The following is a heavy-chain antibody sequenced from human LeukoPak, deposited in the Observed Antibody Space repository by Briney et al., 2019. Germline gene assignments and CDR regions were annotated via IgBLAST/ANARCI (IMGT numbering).Heavy chain of an antibody. CDR3: ARGVYYYGSGSNPYYGMDV. V-gene: IGHV4-61*01. CDR2: INHSGST. J-gene: IGHJ6*04. D-gene: IGHD3-10*01. Sequence: PSETLSLTCTVSGGSASSGSYYWSWIRQPPGKGLEWIGEINHSGSTNYNPSLKSRVTISVDTSKNQFSLKLSSVTAADTAVYYCARGVYYYGSGSNPYYGMDVWGKGTTVTVSS. CDR1: GGSASSGSYY.